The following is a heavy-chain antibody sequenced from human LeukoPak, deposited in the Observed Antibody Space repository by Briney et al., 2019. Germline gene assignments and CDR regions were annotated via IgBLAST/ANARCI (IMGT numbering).Heavy chain of an antibody. CDR2: INPNSGGT. D-gene: IGHD6-13*01. Sequence: VASVKVSCTASGYTFTGYYMHWVRQAPGQGLEWMGWINPNSGGTNYAQKFQGRVTMTRDTSISTAYMELSRLRSDDTAVYYCAREDSSSWYRYYYYGMDVWGQGTTVTVSS. J-gene: IGHJ6*02. V-gene: IGHV1-2*02. CDR3: AREDSSSWYRYYYYGMDV. CDR1: GYTFTGYY.